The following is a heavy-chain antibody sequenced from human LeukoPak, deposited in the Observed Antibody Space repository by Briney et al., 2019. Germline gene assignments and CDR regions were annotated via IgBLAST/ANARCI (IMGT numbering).Heavy chain of an antibody. V-gene: IGHV3-30*18. J-gene: IGHJ6*02. CDR3: PKNGRGIRQPTDFSGMAA. CDR2: ISYDGSNK. D-gene: IGHD2-8*01. CDR1: GFTFSSYS. Sequence: GGSLRLSCAASGFTFSSYSMNWVRQAPGKGLEWVAVISYDGSNKYYADSVKGRFTISRDNSKNTLYLQMNSLRAEDTAVYYCPKNGRGIRQPTDFSGMAAGGQGTTSTVS.